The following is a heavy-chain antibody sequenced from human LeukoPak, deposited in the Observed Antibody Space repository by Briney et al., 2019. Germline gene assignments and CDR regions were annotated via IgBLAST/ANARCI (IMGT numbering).Heavy chain of an antibody. CDR1: GGSISSGSYY. CDR3: ARDLGPMYNWKYYFDY. V-gene: IGHV4-61*02. CDR2: IYSSGGT. Sequence: PSETLSLTCTVSGGSISSGSYYWTWIRQPAGKGLEYIGRIYSSGGTNYNPSLKSRVTISADTSKNQFSLQLSSVTAADTAVYYCARDLGPMYNWKYYFDYWGQGTLVAVSS. J-gene: IGHJ4*02. D-gene: IGHD1-20*01.